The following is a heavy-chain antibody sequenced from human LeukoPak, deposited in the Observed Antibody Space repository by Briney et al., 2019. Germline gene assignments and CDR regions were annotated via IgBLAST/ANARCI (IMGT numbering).Heavy chain of an antibody. CDR3: ARGSKKHIVVVTAIPPSDY. CDR1: GFTFSSYA. V-gene: IGHV3-23*01. J-gene: IGHJ4*02. Sequence: GGSLRLSCAASGFTFSSYAMSWVRQAPGKGLEWVSAISGSGGSTYYADSVKGRFTISRDNSKNTLYLQMNSLRAEDTAVYYCARGSKKHIVVVTAIPPSDYWGQGTLVTVSS. CDR2: ISGSGGST. D-gene: IGHD2-21*02.